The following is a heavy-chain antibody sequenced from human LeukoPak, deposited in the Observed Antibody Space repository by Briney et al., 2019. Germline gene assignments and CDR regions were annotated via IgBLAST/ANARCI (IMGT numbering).Heavy chain of an antibody. Sequence: SETLSLTCTVSGGSISSCYWSWIRQPAGKGLEWIGRIYTSGSTNYNPSLKSRVTISVDTSKNQFSLKLSSVTAADTALYYCARGGDGYIYYFDYWGQGTLVTVS. CDR1: GGSISSCY. J-gene: IGHJ4*02. V-gene: IGHV4-4*07. CDR2: IYTSGST. D-gene: IGHD5-24*01. CDR3: ARGGDGYIYYFDY.